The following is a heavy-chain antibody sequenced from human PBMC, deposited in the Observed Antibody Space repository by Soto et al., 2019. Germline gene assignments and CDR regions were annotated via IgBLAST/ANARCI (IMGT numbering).Heavy chain of an antibody. CDR2: IIPIFGTA. J-gene: IGHJ6*02. Sequence: GASVKVSCKASGGTFSSYAISWVRQAPGQGLEWMGGIIPIFGTANYAQKFQGRVTITADESTSTAYMELSSLRSEDTAVYYCARAPLCAYGGNTYQVCGMDVWGQGTTVTVSS. CDR3: ARAPLCAYGGNTYQVCGMDV. V-gene: IGHV1-69*13. CDR1: GGTFSSYA. D-gene: IGHD2-15*01.